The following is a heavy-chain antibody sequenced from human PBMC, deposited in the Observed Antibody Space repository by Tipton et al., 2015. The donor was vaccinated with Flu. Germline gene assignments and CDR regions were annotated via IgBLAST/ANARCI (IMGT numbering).Heavy chain of an antibody. J-gene: IGHJ1*01. CDR1: GYSFRGFY. CDR3: SIPSQTCYETYAPEI. D-gene: IGHD2-2*01. CDR2: INPAGGGT. V-gene: IGHV1-2*06. Sequence: VQLVQSGAELRKPGASVKVSCRASGYSFRGFYVHWVRLVPGQGLEWMGRINPAGGGTDYAQKFRGRVTLTRDTSISTVFMEIRSLRSDDSAIYYGSIPSQTCYETYAPEIWGQGPLVAFSS.